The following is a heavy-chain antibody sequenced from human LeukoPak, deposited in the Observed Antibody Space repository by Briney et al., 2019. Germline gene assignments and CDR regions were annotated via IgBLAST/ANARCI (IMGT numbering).Heavy chain of an antibody. V-gene: IGHV3-21*01. CDR2: ISSSSSYI. Sequence: SGGSLRLSCAASGFTFSSYSMNWVRQAPGKGLEWVSSISSSSSYIYYADSVKGRFTISTDNAKNSLYLQMNRLRDEDTALYYCATSRWYGGGYDAFAMWGQGTVVTVS. D-gene: IGHD6-13*01. J-gene: IGHJ3*02. CDR3: ATSRWYGGGYDAFAM. CDR1: GFTFSSYS.